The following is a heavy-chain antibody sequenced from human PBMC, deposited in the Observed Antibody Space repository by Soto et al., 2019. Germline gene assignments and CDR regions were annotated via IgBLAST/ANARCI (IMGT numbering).Heavy chain of an antibody. Sequence: RLTPGQRLEWMGRINAGNGDTKYSQTFEARITITRDTSASTVYMDLSRLRSEDTAVYYCSSSMGGWFDLWGQGTLVT. CDR2: INAGNGDT. J-gene: IGHJ5*02. D-gene: IGHD2-15*01. CDR3: SSSMGGWFDL. V-gene: IGHV1-3*01.